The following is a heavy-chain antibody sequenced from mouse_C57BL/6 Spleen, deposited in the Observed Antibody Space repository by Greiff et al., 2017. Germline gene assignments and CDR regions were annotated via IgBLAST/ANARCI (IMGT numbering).Heavy chain of an antibody. J-gene: IGHJ4*01. CDR2: ILPGSGST. V-gene: IGHV1-9*01. D-gene: IGHD2-3*01. CDR1: GYTFTGYW. CDR3: AREGYDGYYVGAMDY. Sequence: QVQLQQSGAELMKPGASVKLSCKATGYTFTGYWLEWVQQRPGHGLEWIGEILPGSGSTNYNEKFKGKATFTADTSSNTAYMQLSSLTTEDAAIYYCAREGYDGYYVGAMDYWGQGTSVTVAS.